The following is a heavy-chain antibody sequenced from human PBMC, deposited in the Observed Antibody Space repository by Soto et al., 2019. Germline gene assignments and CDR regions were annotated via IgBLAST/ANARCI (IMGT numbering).Heavy chain of an antibody. D-gene: IGHD2-2*01. CDR2: IYPGDSDT. Sequence: HGESLKISCKGSGYSFTSYWIGWVRQMPGKGLEWMGIIYPGDSDTRYSPSFQGQVTISADKSISTAYLQWSSLKASDTAMYYCARLPDIVVVPAASDYYGMDVWGQGTTVTVSS. CDR1: GYSFTSYW. V-gene: IGHV5-51*01. CDR3: ARLPDIVVVPAASDYYGMDV. J-gene: IGHJ6*02.